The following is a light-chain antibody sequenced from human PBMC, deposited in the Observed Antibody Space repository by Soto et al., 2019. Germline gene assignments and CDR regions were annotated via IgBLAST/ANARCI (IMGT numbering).Light chain of an antibody. V-gene: IGKV3-15*01. CDR3: QQYNNWRT. CDR1: QSVSSN. Sequence: RVMTQSPATLSASPWERATLSVRSSQSVSSNLAWYQQKPGQAPRLLIYVASTRATGIPARFSGSGSGTEFTLTISSLQSEDFAVYYCQQYNNWRTFGQGTTVDIK. J-gene: IGKJ1*01. CDR2: VAS.